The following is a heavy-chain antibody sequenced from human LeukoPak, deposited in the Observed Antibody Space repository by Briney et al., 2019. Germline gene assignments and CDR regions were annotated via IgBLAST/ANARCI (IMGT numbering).Heavy chain of an antibody. J-gene: IGHJ4*02. Sequence: GGSLRLSCAASGFTFSSYSMNWVRQAPGKGLEWVSSISSSSSQIYYADSVKGRFTISRDNAKNPLYLQMNSLRAEDTAVYYCARVYSYGYSFFDYWGQGTLVTVSS. CDR2: ISSSSSQI. CDR3: ARVYSYGYSFFDY. D-gene: IGHD5-18*01. CDR1: GFTFSSYS. V-gene: IGHV3-21*01.